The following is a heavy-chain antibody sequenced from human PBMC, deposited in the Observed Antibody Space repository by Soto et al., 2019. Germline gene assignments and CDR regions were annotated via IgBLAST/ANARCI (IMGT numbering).Heavy chain of an antibody. D-gene: IGHD3-10*01. Sequence: PGESLKISCXGSGYSFTSYWISWVRQMPGKGLEWMGRIDPSDSYTNYSPSFQGHVTISADKSISTAYLQWSSLKASDTAMYYCARLGSTMVRGTLYGMDVWGQGTTVTVSS. CDR3: ARLGSTMVRGTLYGMDV. J-gene: IGHJ6*02. CDR2: IDPSDSYT. V-gene: IGHV5-10-1*01. CDR1: GYSFTSYW.